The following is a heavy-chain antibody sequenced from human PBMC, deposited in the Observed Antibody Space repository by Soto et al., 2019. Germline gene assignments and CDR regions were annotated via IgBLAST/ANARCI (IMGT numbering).Heavy chain of an antibody. CDR2: IYYSGST. Sequence: PSETLSLTCTVSGGSIISYYCSCIRHPPGKGLEWIGYIYYSGSTNYNPSLKSRVTISVDTSKNQFSLKLSSVTAADTAVYYCARAGAEEWLLHPLDYWGQGTLVTVSS. D-gene: IGHD5-12*01. J-gene: IGHJ4*02. V-gene: IGHV4-59*01. CDR1: GGSIISYY. CDR3: ARAGAEEWLLHPLDY.